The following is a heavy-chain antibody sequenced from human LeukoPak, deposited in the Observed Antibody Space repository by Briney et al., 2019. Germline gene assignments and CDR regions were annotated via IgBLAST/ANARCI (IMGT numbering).Heavy chain of an antibody. Sequence: GGSLRLFCAASGFPFSTYAMNWVRQDPDKGLEWIAGISGKGNGTYYADSVKGRFTISRDNSKNTLFLQMISLRREDTATYWCVKRTMSAFDQWGQGILVIVSS. CDR3: VKRTMSAFDQ. V-gene: IGHV3-23*01. CDR2: ISGKGNGT. J-gene: IGHJ4*02. CDR1: GFPFSTYA.